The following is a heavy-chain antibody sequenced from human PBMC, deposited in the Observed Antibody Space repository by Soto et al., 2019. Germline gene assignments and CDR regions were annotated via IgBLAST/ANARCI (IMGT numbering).Heavy chain of an antibody. D-gene: IGHD1-7*01. J-gene: IGHJ4*02. V-gene: IGHV4-30-4*01. CDR2: MSYSGST. Sequence: SETLSLTCAVSGGSISSGNYYWSWIRQPPGKGLEWIGFMSYSGSTSYNASLKSRVTISVDTSKSQFSLNLSFVTAADTAVYYCATMGTPATGLYYFDNWGQGTLVTVS. CDR3: ATMGTPATGLYYFDN. CDR1: GGSISSGNYY.